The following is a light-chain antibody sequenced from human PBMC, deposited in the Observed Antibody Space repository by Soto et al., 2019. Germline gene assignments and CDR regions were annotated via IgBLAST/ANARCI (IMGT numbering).Light chain of an antibody. CDR3: QQYNSYPWT. CDR1: QSINSW. J-gene: IGKJ1*01. Sequence: DIQMTQSPSTLSVSAGDRVTITCRASQSINSWLAWYQQIPGKAPKILIYRASSLESGVPSRFSGSESGTEFTLTISSLQPDDFATYCCQQYNSYPWTFGQGTK. V-gene: IGKV1-5*03. CDR2: RAS.